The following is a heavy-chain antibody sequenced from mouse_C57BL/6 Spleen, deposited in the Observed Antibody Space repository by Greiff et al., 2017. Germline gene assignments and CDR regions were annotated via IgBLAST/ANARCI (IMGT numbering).Heavy chain of an antibody. CDR1: GFTFSSYT. Sequence: DVKLVESGGGLVKPGGSLKLSCAASGFTFSSYTMSWVRQTPETRLEWVATVSGGGGNTYSPDSVKGRFTISRYNAKNTLSLQMSILRSVGTALYYCAILYYNAMDYWGQGTSVTVSS. CDR2: VSGGGGNT. CDR3: AILYYNAMDY. V-gene: IGHV5-9*01. J-gene: IGHJ4*01. D-gene: IGHD6-1*01.